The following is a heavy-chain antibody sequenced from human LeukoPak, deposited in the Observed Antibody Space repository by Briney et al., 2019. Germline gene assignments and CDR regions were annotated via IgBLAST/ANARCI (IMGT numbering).Heavy chain of an antibody. CDR1: GFTFSSYA. CDR3: ARAGLVRENWFDP. V-gene: IGHV3-48*04. J-gene: IGHJ5*02. Sequence: GGSLRLSCAASGFTFSSYAMSWVRQAPGKGLEWVSYITNSGSTIYYADSVKGRFTISRDNAKNSLYLQMNSLRAEDTAVYYCARAGLVRENWFDPWGQGTLVTVSS. D-gene: IGHD3-10*01. CDR2: ITNSGSTI.